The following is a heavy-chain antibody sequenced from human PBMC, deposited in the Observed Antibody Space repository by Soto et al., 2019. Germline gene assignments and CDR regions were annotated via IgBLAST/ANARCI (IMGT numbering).Heavy chain of an antibody. CDR2: IKRDGSEK. D-gene: IGHD2-2*01. CDR1: GFSFSSYE. CDR3: ARDRDLAVPAAVIYFDS. J-gene: IGHJ4*02. V-gene: IGHV3-7*01. Sequence: GGSLRLSCAASGFSFSSYEMNWVRQSPGKGLEWVANIKRDGSEKYYVDSVKGRFTISRDNAKNSLYLQMNSLRADDTAVYYCARDRDLAVPAAVIYFDSWGQGTLVTVSS.